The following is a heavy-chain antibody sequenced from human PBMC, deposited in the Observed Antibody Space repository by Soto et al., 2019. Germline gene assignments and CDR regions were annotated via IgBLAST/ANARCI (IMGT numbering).Heavy chain of an antibody. V-gene: IGHV1-18*01. J-gene: IGHJ4*02. Sequence: QVQLVQSGADVKKPGASVKVSCKASGYTFTSYGISWVRQAPGQGLEWMGWISAYNGNTNYAQKLQGRVTMTTDTSTSTAYRELRSLRYADTAVYYCASALPPVDYWGQGTLVTVSS. CDR3: ASALPPVDY. CDR2: ISAYNGNT. CDR1: GYTFTSYG.